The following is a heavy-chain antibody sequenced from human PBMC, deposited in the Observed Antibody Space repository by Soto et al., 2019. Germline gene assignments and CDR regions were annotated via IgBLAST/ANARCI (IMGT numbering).Heavy chain of an antibody. J-gene: IGHJ4*02. D-gene: IGHD2-15*01. V-gene: IGHV4-59*01. CDR1: GFSISSYY. Sequence: SETLSLTCTVSGFSISSYYLTWIRQPPGRGLEWIAHIYNSGSPNYNPSLKSRVTISLDTSKNQFSLKLSSVTAADTAVYYCARGTQGGYCSGGSCYSENDSWGQGALVTVSS. CDR2: IYNSGSP. CDR3: ARGTQGGYCSGGSCYSENDS.